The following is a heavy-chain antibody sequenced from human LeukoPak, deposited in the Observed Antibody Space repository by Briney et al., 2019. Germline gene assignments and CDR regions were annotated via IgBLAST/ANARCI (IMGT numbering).Heavy chain of an antibody. CDR3: ARLAGTASPLYYFDY. CDR1: GFTVSSNY. D-gene: IGHD1-1*01. J-gene: IGHJ4*02. Sequence: GGSLRLSCAASGFTVSSNYMSWVRQAPGKGLEWVSVIYSGGSTYYADSVKGRFTISRDNSKNTLYLQMNSLRAEDTAVYYCARLAGTASPLYYFDYWGQGTLVTVST. CDR2: IYSGGST. V-gene: IGHV3-53*05.